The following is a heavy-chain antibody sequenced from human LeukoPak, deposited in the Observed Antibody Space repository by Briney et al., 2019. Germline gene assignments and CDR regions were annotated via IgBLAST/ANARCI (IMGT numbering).Heavy chain of an antibody. CDR1: GGSMNFYY. D-gene: IGHD3-3*01. CDR3: ARGRGISITIFGVVYYYYYGMDV. V-gene: IGHV4-59*12. Sequence: SETLSLTCTVSGGSMNFYYWSWLRQAPGKGLEWIGYIYYSGNTNYNPSLKSRVTISVDTTKNQFSLKLSSVTAADTAVYYCARGRGISITIFGVVYYYYYGMDVWGQGTTVTVSS. CDR2: IYYSGNT. J-gene: IGHJ6*02.